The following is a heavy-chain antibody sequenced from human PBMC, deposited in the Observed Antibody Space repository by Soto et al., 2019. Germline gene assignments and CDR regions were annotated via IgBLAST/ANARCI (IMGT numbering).Heavy chain of an antibody. CDR2: IYYSGST. CDR3: AGDKLGYCSSTSCYAVGWFDP. Sequence: SETLSLTCTVSGGSISSYYWSWIRQPPGKGLEWIGYIYYSGSTNYNPSLKSRVTISVDTSKNQFSLKLSSVTAADTAVYYCAGDKLGYCSSTSCYAVGWFDPWGQGTLVTVSS. CDR1: GGSISSYY. V-gene: IGHV4-59*01. D-gene: IGHD2-2*01. J-gene: IGHJ5*02.